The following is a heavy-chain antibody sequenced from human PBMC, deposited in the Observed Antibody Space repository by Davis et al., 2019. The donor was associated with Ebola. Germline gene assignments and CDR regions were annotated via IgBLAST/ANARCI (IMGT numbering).Heavy chain of an antibody. CDR2: IFVGGGT. J-gene: IGHJ3*02. Sequence: GGSLRLSCAASGVIVRNSYLSWVRQAPGKGLEWVSVIFVGGGTFYEESVKGRFTVSREESTNTVHLQMNSLRTEDTAVYYCARVGPPEALDIWGQVTMVTVSS. CDR3: ARVGPPEALDI. D-gene: IGHD3/OR15-3a*01. V-gene: IGHV3-53*05. CDR1: GVIVRNSY.